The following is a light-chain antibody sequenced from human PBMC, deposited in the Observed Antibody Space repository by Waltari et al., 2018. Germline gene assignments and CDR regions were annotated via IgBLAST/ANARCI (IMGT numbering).Light chain of an antibody. Sequence: SYELTQPPSVSVAPGKTARITCGGRNIGSKIVHWYQQKPGQAPVLVVYDDSDRPPGIPERLSVSNSGNTATLTITRVEAGDEADYYCQVWDTSSDHPVFGGGTKLTVL. CDR2: DDS. CDR3: QVWDTSSDHPV. V-gene: IGLV3-21*03. J-gene: IGLJ2*01. CDR1: NIGSKI.